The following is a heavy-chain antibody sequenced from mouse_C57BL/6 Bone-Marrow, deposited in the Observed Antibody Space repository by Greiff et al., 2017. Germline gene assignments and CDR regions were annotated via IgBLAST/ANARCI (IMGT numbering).Heavy chain of an antibody. V-gene: IGHV3-6*01. Sequence: EVKLQESGPGLVKPSPSLSLTCSVTGYSITSGYYWNWIRQFPGNKLEWMGYISYDGSNNYNPTLKNRISITRDTSKTQFFLKLKSMTTEDTATYYYERESNYPCYFDYWGQGTTLTVSS. D-gene: IGHD2-5*01. J-gene: IGHJ2*01. CDR3: ERESNYPCYFDY. CDR1: GYSITSGYY. CDR2: ISYDGSN.